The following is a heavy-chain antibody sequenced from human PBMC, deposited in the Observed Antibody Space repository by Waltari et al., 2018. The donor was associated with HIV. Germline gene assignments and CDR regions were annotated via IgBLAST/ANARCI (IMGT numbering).Heavy chain of an antibody. J-gene: IGHJ6*02. CDR2: IIPIFGTA. Sequence: QVQLGQSGSAGKKPGSSVTVSCQASGSTFSSYAISWVRQAPAQWLEWIGGIIPIFGTANYAQKFQGRVTNTADDSTSPAYMELSSLRSEDTALYYCARDSSILTGSRSYGMDVWGQGTTVTVSS. CDR3: ARDSSILTGSRSYGMDV. V-gene: IGHV1-69*01. D-gene: IGHD3-9*01. CDR1: GSTFSSYA.